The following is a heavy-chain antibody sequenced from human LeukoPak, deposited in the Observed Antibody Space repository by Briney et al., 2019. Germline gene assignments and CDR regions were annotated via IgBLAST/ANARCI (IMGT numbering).Heavy chain of an antibody. Sequence: SETLSLTCAVSGGSFSDYYWSWIRQPPGKGLEWIGEINHSGSTNYNPSLKSRVTISVDTSKNQFSLKLSSVTAADTAVYYCARGGFGAPFYYYYYMDVWGKGTTVTVSS. CDR3: ARGGFGAPFYYYYYMDV. CDR2: INHSGST. D-gene: IGHD3-10*01. J-gene: IGHJ6*03. CDR1: GGSFSDYY. V-gene: IGHV4-34*01.